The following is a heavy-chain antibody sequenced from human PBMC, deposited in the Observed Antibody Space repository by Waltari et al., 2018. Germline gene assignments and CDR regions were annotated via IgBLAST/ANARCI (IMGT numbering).Heavy chain of an antibody. J-gene: IGHJ4*02. Sequence: QVQLVQSGAEFKRPGSSVKVSCKTSGASFSSHGFTWMRQAPGQGFEWVGRIIPMIGTPNYAQKFQRRVTITADKSTSTSYMELNSLRSADSAMYYCARADCTGRTCYFLYWGQGTLVTVSS. CDR3: ARADCTGRTCYFLY. CDR1: GASFSSHG. D-gene: IGHD2-8*02. V-gene: IGHV1-69*04. CDR2: IIPMIGTP.